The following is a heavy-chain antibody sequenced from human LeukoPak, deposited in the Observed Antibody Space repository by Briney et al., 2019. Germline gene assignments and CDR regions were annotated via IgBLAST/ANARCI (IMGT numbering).Heavy chain of an antibody. J-gene: IGHJ4*02. CDR1: GFTFSTYT. D-gene: IGHD6-13*01. CDR2: ISGSGGST. Sequence: PGGSLRLSCAASGFTFSTYTMSWVRQAPGKGLEWVSAISGSGGSTYYADSVKGRFTISRDNSKNTLYLQMNSLRAEDTAVYYCAKVLIAAAGPLDYWGQGTLVTVSS. CDR3: AKVLIAAAGPLDY. V-gene: IGHV3-23*01.